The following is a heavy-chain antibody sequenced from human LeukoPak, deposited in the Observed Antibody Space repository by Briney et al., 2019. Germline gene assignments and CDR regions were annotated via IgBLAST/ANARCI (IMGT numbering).Heavy chain of an antibody. CDR1: GYTFTSYD. J-gene: IGHJ6*03. CDR2: MNPNSGNT. D-gene: IGHD3-22*01. Sequence: ASVKVSCKASGYTFTSYDINWVRQATGQGLEWIGWMNPNSGNTGYAQKFQGRVTMTRNTSISTAYMELSSLRSEDTAVYYCARGVSGYQGYYNMDVWDKGTTVTVSS. V-gene: IGHV1-8*01. CDR3: ARGVSGYQGYYNMDV.